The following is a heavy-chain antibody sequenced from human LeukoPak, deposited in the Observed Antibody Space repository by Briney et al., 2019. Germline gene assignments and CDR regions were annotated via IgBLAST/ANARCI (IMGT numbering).Heavy chain of an antibody. CDR2: ISYDGSNK. V-gene: IGHV3-30*18. J-gene: IGHJ4*02. CDR3: AKEMRVAARTKALDY. CDR1: GFTFSSYG. D-gene: IGHD6-6*01. Sequence: GRSLRLSCAASGFTFSSYGMHWVRQAPGKGLEWVAVISYDGSNKYYADSVKGRFTISRDNSKNTLYLQVNSLRAEDTAVYYCAKEMRVAARTKALDYWGQGTLVTVSS.